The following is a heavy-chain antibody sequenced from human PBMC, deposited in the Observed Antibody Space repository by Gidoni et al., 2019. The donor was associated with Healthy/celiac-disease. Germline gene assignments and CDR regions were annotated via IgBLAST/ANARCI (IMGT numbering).Heavy chain of an antibody. J-gene: IGHJ4*02. V-gene: IGHV4-59*01. CDR3: ARDRVSRVPSSWDYFDY. CDR1: GGSIRSYY. Sequence: QVQLQESGPGLVKPSETLSLTCTVSGGSIRSYYWSWIRQPPGKGLEWIGYIYYSGSTNYNPSLKSRVTISVDTSKNQFSLKLSSVTAADTAVYYCARDRVSRVPSSWDYFDYWGQGTLVTVSS. D-gene: IGHD6-13*01. CDR2: IYYSGST.